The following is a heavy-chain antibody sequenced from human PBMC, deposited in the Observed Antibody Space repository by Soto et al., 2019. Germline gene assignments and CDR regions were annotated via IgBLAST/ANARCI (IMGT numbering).Heavy chain of an antibody. J-gene: IGHJ4*02. CDR3: ARVQNVMQFFEWLLPFDY. CDR2: ISAYNGNT. CDR1: GYTFNSYG. V-gene: IGHV1-18*04. Sequence: ASVKVSCKDSGYTFNSYGISWVRQAPGQGLEWMGWISAYNGNTNYAQKLQGRVTMNTDTSTSTAYMELRSLRSDDTEVYYCARVQNVMQFFEWLLPFDYWGQGTLVIVAS. D-gene: IGHD3-3*01.